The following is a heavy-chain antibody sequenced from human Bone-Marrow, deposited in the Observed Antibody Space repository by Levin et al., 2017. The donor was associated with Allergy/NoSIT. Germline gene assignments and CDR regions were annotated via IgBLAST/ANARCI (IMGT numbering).Heavy chain of an antibody. CDR3: ATFRPSGDYVYLLDY. CDR2: ISRDSTYI. Sequence: SCAASGFAFSTYSLNWVRQAPGKGLEWVSSISRDSTYIYYEDSVKGRFTISRDNANNSLYLQMNSLRFEDTAVYYCATFRPSGDYVYLLDYWGQGTLVTVSS. CDR1: GFAFSTYS. J-gene: IGHJ4*02. D-gene: IGHD4-17*01. V-gene: IGHV3-21*01.